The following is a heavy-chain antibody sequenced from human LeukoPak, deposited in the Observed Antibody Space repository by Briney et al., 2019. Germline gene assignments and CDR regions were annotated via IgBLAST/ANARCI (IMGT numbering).Heavy chain of an antibody. CDR3: ARRGYSSSWYPNDAFDI. D-gene: IGHD6-13*01. V-gene: IGHV4-39*01. CDR2: IYYSGST. Sequence: PSETLSLTCTVSGGSISSYYWSWIRQPPGKGLEWIGSIYYSGSTYYNPSLKSRVTISVDTSKNQFSLKLSSVTAADTAVYYCARRGYSSSWYPNDAFDIWGQGTMVTVSS. J-gene: IGHJ3*02. CDR1: GGSISSYY.